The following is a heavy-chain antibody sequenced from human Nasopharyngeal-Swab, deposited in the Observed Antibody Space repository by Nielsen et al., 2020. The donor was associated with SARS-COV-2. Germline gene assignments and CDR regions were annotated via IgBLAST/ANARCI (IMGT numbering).Heavy chain of an antibody. CDR3: ARASITMIVVVTHFDY. CDR1: GGSISSGGYY. CDR2: INYSGST. J-gene: IGHJ4*02. V-gene: IGHV4-31*03. D-gene: IGHD3-22*01. Sequence: SETLSLTCTVSGGSISSGGYYWSWIRQHPGKGLEWIGYINYSGSTYYNPSLKSRVTISVDTSKNQFSLKLSSVTAADTAVYYCARASITMIVVVTHFDYWGQGTLVTVSS.